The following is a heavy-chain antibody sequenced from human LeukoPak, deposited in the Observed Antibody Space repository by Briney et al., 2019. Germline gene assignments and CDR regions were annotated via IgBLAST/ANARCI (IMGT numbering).Heavy chain of an antibody. CDR3: ASSPRSSTRQLLRYYYYYMDV. CDR2: INHSGST. V-gene: IGHV4-34*01. D-gene: IGHD2-2*01. J-gene: IGHJ6*03. CDR1: GGSFSGYY. Sequence: SETLSLTCAVYGGSFSGYYWSWIRQPPGKGLEWIGEINHSGSTNYNPSPKSRVTISVDTSKNQFSLKLSSVTAADTAVYYCASSPRSSTRQLLRYYYYYMDVWGKGTTVTVSS.